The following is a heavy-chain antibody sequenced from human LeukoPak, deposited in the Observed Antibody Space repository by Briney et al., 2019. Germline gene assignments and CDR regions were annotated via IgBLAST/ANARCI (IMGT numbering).Heavy chain of an antibody. V-gene: IGHV4-59*01. D-gene: IGHD3-10*01. J-gene: IGHJ5*02. CDR2: IYYSGST. CDR3: ASSSGSYYIRGAPNWFDP. CDR1: GGSISSYY. Sequence: SETLSLTCTVSGGSISSYYWSWIRQPPGKGLEWIGYIYYSGSTNYNPSLKSRVTISVDTSKNQFSLKLSSVTAADTAVYYCASSSGSYYIRGAPNWFDPWGQGTLVTVSS.